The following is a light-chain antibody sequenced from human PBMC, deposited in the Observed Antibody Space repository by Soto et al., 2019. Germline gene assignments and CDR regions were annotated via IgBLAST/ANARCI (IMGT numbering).Light chain of an antibody. CDR2: GAS. CDR1: QGIGTW. Sequence: DIQITQSPSSLSSSVSDRVTITCRASQGIGTWLAWYQQKPEKAPKSLISGASNLQSGVPSRFSGSGSGTDFTLTISSLQPEDFATYYCQQYNSYSSPPTFGQGTKVDIK. J-gene: IGKJ1*01. V-gene: IGKV1D-16*01. CDR3: QQYNSYSSPPT.